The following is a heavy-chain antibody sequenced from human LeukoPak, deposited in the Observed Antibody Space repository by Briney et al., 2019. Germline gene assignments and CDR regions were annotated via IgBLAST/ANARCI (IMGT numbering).Heavy chain of an antibody. J-gene: IGHJ4*02. Sequence: SGGSLRLSCAASGFTFSSYAMSWVRQAPGKGLEWVANIKQDGSEKYYVDSVKGRFTISRDNAKNSLYLQMNSLRAEDTAVYYRARDEVVQYYGSGSYYLDYWGQGTLVTVSS. CDR3: ARDEVVQYYGSGSYYLDY. V-gene: IGHV3-7*01. CDR1: GFTFSSYA. D-gene: IGHD3-10*01. CDR2: IKQDGSEK.